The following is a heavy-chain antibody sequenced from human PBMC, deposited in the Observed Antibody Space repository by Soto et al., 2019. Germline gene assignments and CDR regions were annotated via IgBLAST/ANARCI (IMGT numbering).Heavy chain of an antibody. CDR3: ARGKDMEENYYYYGLDI. CDR1: GYSFSTYA. CDR2: INGGTGQT. D-gene: IGHD1-1*01. J-gene: IGHJ6*02. V-gene: IGHV1-3*01. Sequence: GASVKVSCKASGYSFSTYAMHWVRQAPGQSLEWMGWINGGTGQTKFSQRFQDRITITRDTSASTAYMELSSLRSEGTAVYYCARGKDMEENYYYYGLDIWGQGTTVTVSS.